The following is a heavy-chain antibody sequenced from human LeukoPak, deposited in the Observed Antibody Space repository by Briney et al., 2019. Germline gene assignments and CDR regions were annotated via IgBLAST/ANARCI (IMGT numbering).Heavy chain of an antibody. D-gene: IGHD3-10*01. CDR2: ISVYSGNT. Sequence: ASVKVSCKASGYTLSDFGIVWVRQAPGQGLEWMGWISVYSGNTKYAQNFQGRVTMTTDTSTSTAYMELRSLRSDDTAVYYCARDKRGRMVRGVPVDAFDIWGQGTMVTVSS. V-gene: IGHV1-18*01. CDR3: ARDKRGRMVRGVPVDAFDI. J-gene: IGHJ3*02. CDR1: GYTLSDFG.